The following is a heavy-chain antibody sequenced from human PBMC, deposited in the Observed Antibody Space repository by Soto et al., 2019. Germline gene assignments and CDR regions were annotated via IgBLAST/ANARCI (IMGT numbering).Heavy chain of an antibody. Sequence: EVQLLESGGGLAQPGASLRLSCAASGFTFSNYAMSWVRQAPGKGLEWVSSITGSGYYTYYADSVKGRFTISRDNSKNTLYLQMNSLRAGDTAVYYCAKARYFDSTGYLYYFDYWGQGTLITVSS. D-gene: IGHD3-22*01. CDR1: GFTFSNYA. CDR3: AKARYFDSTGYLYYFDY. CDR2: ITGSGYYT. J-gene: IGHJ4*02. V-gene: IGHV3-23*01.